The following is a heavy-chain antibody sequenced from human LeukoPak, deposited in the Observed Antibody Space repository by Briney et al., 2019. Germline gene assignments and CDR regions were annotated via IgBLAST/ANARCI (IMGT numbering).Heavy chain of an antibody. CDR1: GFTFSSYW. J-gene: IGHJ6*02. V-gene: IGHV3-74*01. CDR2: INSDGSST. CDR3: ARDYGDHGYYGMDV. D-gene: IGHD4-17*01. Sequence: GGSLRLSCAASGFTFSSYWMHWVRQAPGKGLVWVSRINSDGSSTSYTDSVKGRFTISRDNAKNTLYLQMNSLRAEDTAVYYCARDYGDHGYYGMDVWGQGTTVTVSS.